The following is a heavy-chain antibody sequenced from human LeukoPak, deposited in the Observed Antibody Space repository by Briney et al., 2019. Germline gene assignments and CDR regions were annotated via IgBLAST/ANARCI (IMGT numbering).Heavy chain of an antibody. Sequence: GRSLRLSCAASGFTFSSYAMHWVRQAPGKGLECVAVISYDGSNKYYADSVKGRFTISRDNSKNTLYPQMNSLRAEDTAVYYCAKGPTIVVVVAASSGYFDLWGRGTLVTVSS. CDR2: ISYDGSNK. J-gene: IGHJ2*01. V-gene: IGHV3-30-3*01. CDR1: GFTFSSYA. CDR3: AKGPTIVVVVAASSGYFDL. D-gene: IGHD2-15*01.